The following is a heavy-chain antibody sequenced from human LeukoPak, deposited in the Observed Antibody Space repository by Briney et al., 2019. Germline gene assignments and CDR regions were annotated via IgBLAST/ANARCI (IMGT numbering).Heavy chain of an antibody. D-gene: IGHD1-26*01. CDR1: GFTFSGSA. V-gene: IGHV3-73*01. CDR2: IRSKANSYAT. CDR3: TRFSSVGALGDV. J-gene: IGHJ6*04. Sequence: GGSLRLSCAASGFTFSGSAMHGVRQASGKGREWVGRIRSKANSYATAYAASVKGRFTISRDDSKNTAYLQMNSLKTEHTAVYYCTRFSSVGALGDVWGKGTTVTVSS.